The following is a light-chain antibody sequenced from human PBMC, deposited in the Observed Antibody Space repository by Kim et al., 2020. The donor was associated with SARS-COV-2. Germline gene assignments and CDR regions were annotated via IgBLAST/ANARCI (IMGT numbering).Light chain of an antibody. Sequence: RAPINCKSSQSVLYSSNNKNYLAWYQQKPGQPPKLLIYWASTRESGVPDRFSGSGSGTDFTLTITSLQAEDVAVYHCQLYYSTPGSFGQGTKLEI. CDR2: WAS. V-gene: IGKV4-1*01. J-gene: IGKJ2*03. CDR3: QLYYSTPGS. CDR1: QSVLYSSNNKNY.